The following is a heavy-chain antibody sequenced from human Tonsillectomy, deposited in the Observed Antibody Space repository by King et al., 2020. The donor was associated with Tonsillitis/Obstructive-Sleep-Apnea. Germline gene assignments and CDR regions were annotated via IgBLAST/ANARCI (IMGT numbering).Heavy chain of an antibody. V-gene: IGHV3-15*01. CDR2: IKSKTDGGTT. Sequence: VQLVESGGGLVKPGGSLRLSCAASGFTFSNAWMSWVRQAPGKGLEWVGRIKSKTDGGTTDYAAPVKGRFTISRDDSKNKLYLQMNSLKNEDTAVYYCNTDLENTIFGVATWDYWGQGTLVTVSS. D-gene: IGHD3-3*01. J-gene: IGHJ4*02. CDR3: NTDLENTIFGVATWDY. CDR1: GFTFSNAW.